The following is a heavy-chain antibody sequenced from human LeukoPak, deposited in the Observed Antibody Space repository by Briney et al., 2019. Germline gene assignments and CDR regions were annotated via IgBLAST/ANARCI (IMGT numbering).Heavy chain of an antibody. Sequence: SETLSLTCTVSGGSISSYYCSWIRQPPGKGLEWIGYIYYSGSTNYNPSLKSRVTISVDTSKNQFSLKLSSVTAADTAVYYCAGRPLYDILPGYRYYGMDVWGQGTTVTVSS. CDR1: GGSISSYY. J-gene: IGHJ6*02. CDR3: AGRPLYDILPGYRYYGMDV. CDR2: IYYSGST. D-gene: IGHD3-9*01. V-gene: IGHV4-59*01.